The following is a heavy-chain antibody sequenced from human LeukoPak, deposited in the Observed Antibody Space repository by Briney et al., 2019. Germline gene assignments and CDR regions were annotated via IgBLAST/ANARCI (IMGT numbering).Heavy chain of an antibody. V-gene: IGHV1-2*02. J-gene: IGHJ4*02. Sequence: ASVKVSCKASGYTFTGYYMHWVRQAPAQGLEWMGWINPNSGGTNFAQKFQDRVTMTRDTSISTAYMELSRLRSDDTAVYYGARAPWRRGFDCWGQGTLVTVSS. CDR3: ARAPWRRGFDC. D-gene: IGHD3-10*01. CDR1: GYTFTGYY. CDR2: INPNSGGT.